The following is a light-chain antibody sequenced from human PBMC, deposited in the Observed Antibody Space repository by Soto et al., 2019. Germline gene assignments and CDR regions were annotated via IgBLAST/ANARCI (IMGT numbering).Light chain of an antibody. CDR3: SSYTSSSTYV. J-gene: IGLJ1*01. Sequence: QSALTQAAAVSGSPGQSITISLTGTSSDVGGYNYVSWYQQHPGKAPKLMIYDVSNRPSGVSNRFSGSKSGNTASLTISGLQAEDEADYYCSSYTSSSTYVFGTGTKVTVL. V-gene: IGLV2-14*01. CDR2: DVS. CDR1: SSDVGGYNY.